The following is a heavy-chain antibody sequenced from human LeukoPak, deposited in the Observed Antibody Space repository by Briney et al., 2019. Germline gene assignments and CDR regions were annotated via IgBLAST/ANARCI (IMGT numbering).Heavy chain of an antibody. D-gene: IGHD2-15*01. Sequence: PSETLSLTCAVYGGSFSGYYWSWIRQPPGKGLEWIGEINHSGSTNYNPPLKSRVTISVDTSKNQFSLKLNSVTAADTAVYYCARHGAVVVAAIESWFDPWGQGTLVTVSS. V-gene: IGHV4-34*01. CDR3: ARHGAVVVAAIESWFDP. CDR1: GGSFSGYY. J-gene: IGHJ5*02. CDR2: INHSGST.